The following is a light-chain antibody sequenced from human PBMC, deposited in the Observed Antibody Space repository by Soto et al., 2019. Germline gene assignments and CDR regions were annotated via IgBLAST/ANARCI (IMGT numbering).Light chain of an antibody. Sequence: QSALTQPASVSGSPGQSITISCTGTSSDVGGYNFVSWYQQHPDKASKLMAYEVTKRPSGVSDRFSGSKSGNTASLTISGLQAEDEADYYCSSYTSRDTRVFGTGTKVTVL. V-gene: IGLV2-14*01. CDR1: SSDVGGYNF. J-gene: IGLJ1*01. CDR2: EVT. CDR3: SSYTSRDTRV.